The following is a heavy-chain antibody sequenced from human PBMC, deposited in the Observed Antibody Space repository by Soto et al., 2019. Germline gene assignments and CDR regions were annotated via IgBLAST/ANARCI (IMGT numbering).Heavy chain of an antibody. Sequence: GGSLRLSCAASGFTFSSYAMHWVRQAPGKGLEWVAVISYDGSNKYYADSVKGRFTISRDNSKNTLYLQMNSLRAEDTAVYYCARGGLAGPFDYWGQGTLVTAPQ. CDR3: ARGGLAGPFDY. CDR1: GFTFSSYA. V-gene: IGHV3-30-3*01. CDR2: ISYDGSNK. J-gene: IGHJ4*02. D-gene: IGHD2-15*01.